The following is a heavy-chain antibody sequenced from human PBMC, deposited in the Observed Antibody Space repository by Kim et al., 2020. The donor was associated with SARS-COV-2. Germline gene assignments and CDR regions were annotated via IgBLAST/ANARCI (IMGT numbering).Heavy chain of an antibody. V-gene: IGHV3-33*01. CDR3: ARGYCSSASCFNAFDI. Sequence: GGSLRLSCVASGFTFSSHGMHWVRQAPGKGLEWVAVIWYDGNNKYYADSVKGRFTISRDNSKNTLYLQMNSLRAEDTAVYYCARGYCSSASCFNAFDIWGQGTTVSVSS. J-gene: IGHJ3*02. D-gene: IGHD2-2*01. CDR1: GFTFSSHG. CDR2: IWYDGNNK.